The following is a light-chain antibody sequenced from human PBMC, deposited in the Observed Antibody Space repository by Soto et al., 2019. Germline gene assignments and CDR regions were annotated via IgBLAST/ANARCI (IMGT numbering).Light chain of an antibody. CDR2: GVS. V-gene: IGLV2-11*01. Sequence: QSALTQPRSVSGSPGQSVTISCTGTSSDVGAYNYVSWYQQHPGKAPKVMIYGVSRRPSGVPDRFSGSKSDNTASLTISGLQAEDEADYYCCLYAGSNILVFGGGTKLTVL. CDR1: SSDVGAYNY. CDR3: CLYAGSNILV. J-gene: IGLJ2*01.